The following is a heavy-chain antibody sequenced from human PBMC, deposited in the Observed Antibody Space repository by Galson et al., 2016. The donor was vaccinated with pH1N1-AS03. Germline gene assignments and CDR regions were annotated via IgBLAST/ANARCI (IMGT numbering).Heavy chain of an antibody. V-gene: IGHV1-46*01. J-gene: IGHJ6*02. CDR2: IDPSGGRT. CDR1: GYTFTNYF. Sequence: SVKVSCKASGYTFTNYFIHWVRQAPGQGLEWMGMIDPSGGRTKYAQKFQGRVTVTRDTSTSTVYMEVNSLRSEDPAVYFCAREAAAVLGVVIRFLDFHYDGMEVWGQGTTGTVSS. CDR3: AREAAAVLGVVIRFLDFHYDGMEV. D-gene: IGHD3-3*01.